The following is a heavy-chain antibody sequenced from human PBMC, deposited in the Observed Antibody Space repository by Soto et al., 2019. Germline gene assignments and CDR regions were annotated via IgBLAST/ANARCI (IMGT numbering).Heavy chain of an antibody. CDR2: IASGSGSI. D-gene: IGHD6-19*01. CDR1: GFTFNTYA. Sequence: EVQLLESGGGLVQPGGSLRLSCAASGFTFNTYAMNWVRQAPGKGLAWVSSIASGSGSIYYTDSVKGRFTFSRDNSKNTLYLPVGSLRGEDTAVYYCAKEHGGSGWHFDYWGQGTLVTVSS. CDR3: AKEHGGSGWHFDY. V-gene: IGHV3-23*01. J-gene: IGHJ4*02.